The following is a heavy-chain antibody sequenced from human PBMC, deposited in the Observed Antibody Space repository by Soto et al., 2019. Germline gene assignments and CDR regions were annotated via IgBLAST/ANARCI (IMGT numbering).Heavy chain of an antibody. D-gene: IGHD3-22*01. CDR2: ISYDGSNK. V-gene: IGHV3-30*03. Sequence: QVQLVESGGGVVQPGRSLRLSCAASGFTFSSYGMHWVRQAPGKGLEWVAVISYDGSNKYYADSVKGRFTISRDNSKNSLYLQMNSLSAEDTAVYYCATNYYDSSGGAFDIWGQGTMVTVSS. CDR1: GFTFSSYG. CDR3: ATNYYDSSGGAFDI. J-gene: IGHJ3*02.